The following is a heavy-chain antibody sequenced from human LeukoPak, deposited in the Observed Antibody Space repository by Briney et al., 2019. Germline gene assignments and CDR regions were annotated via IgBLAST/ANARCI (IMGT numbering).Heavy chain of an antibody. CDR1: GDSISSRTYY. J-gene: IGHJ5*02. CDR3: ARSPVWLSGNWFDP. D-gene: IGHD5-12*01. CDR2: ISYSGST. V-gene: IGHV4-39*07. Sequence: SETLSLTCTVSGDSISSRTYYWGWIRQPPGKGLEWIGSISYSGSTYYNPSLKSRVTISVDTSKKQFSLKVSAVTAADTAVYYCARSPVWLSGNWFDPWGQGILVTVSS.